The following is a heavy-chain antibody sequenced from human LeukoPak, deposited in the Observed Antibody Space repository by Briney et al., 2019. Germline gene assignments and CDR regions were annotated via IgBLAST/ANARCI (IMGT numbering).Heavy chain of an antibody. Sequence: GGSLRLSCVLSGFTFTSAPMNWVRQAPGKGLEWVSTSGADGDTYYADSVKGRFTISRDNSKNTVHLQMTSLRVEDTAVYYCATKTPGNYPYDYWGQGTLVIVSP. CDR1: GFTFTSAP. CDR3: ATKTPGNYPYDY. D-gene: IGHD3-22*01. CDR2: SGADGDT. V-gene: IGHV3-23*01. J-gene: IGHJ4*02.